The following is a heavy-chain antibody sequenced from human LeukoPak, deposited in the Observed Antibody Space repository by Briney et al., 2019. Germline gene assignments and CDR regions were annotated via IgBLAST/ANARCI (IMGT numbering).Heavy chain of an antibody. CDR1: GGSISNYY. D-gene: IGHD6-13*01. Sequence: SETLSLTCTVSGGSISNYYWSWIRQPPGKGLEWIGYIYYSGTANYNPSLKSRVTISVDTSKNQFSLKLNSVTAADTAVYYCARAGIAAAGQPNYYYYYGMDVWGQGTTVTVSS. CDR3: ARAGIAAAGQPNYYYYYGMDV. CDR2: IYYSGTA. J-gene: IGHJ6*02. V-gene: IGHV4-59*01.